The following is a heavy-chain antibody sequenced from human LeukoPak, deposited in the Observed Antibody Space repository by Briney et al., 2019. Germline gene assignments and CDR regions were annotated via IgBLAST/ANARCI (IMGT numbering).Heavy chain of an antibody. V-gene: IGHV3-9*01. CDR2: INWNSGKI. D-gene: IGHD6-19*01. J-gene: IGHJ4*02. Sequence: GGSLRLSCAASGYNFDEYAMHWVRQAPGKGLEWVSGINWNSGKIGYADSVKGRFIISRDNAKNSLYLQMNSLRAEDTAVYYCARRGPAVAGPYDYWGQGTLVTVSS. CDR1: GYNFDEYA. CDR3: ARRGPAVAGPYDY.